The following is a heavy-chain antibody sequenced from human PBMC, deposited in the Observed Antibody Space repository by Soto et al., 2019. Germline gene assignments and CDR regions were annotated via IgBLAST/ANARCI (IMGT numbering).Heavy chain of an antibody. J-gene: IGHJ6*03. CDR2: INHSGTT. V-gene: IGHV4-34*01. Sequence: QVQLQQWGAGLLKPSETLSLTCAVYGGSFSGYYWSWIRQPPGKGLEWIGEINHSGTTNYNPSLKSRVTISEDTSKNQFSLKLSSVAAADTAVYYCARGIPYFYYMAVWGKGTTVTVSS. CDR3: ARGIPYFYYMAV. CDR1: GGSFSGYY.